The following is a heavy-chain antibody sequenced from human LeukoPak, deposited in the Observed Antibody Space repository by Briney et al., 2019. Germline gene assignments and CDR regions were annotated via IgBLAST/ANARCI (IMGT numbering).Heavy chain of an antibody. J-gene: IGHJ3*02. CDR1: GFTFSDYY. CDR2: ISSSGSTI. Sequence: GGSLRLSCAGSGFTFSDYYMSWIRQAPGKGLEWVSYISSSGSTIYYADSVKGRFTISRDNSKNTLYLQMNSLRAEDTAVYYCARGGSYLSAFDIWGQGTMVTVSS. D-gene: IGHD1-26*01. V-gene: IGHV3-11*01. CDR3: ARGGSYLSAFDI.